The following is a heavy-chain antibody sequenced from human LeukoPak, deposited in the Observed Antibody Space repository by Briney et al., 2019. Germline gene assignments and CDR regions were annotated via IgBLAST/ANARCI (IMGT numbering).Heavy chain of an antibody. D-gene: IGHD2-2*01. J-gene: IGHJ4*02. CDR1: GFTFSSYA. CDR2: ISGSGGST. V-gene: IGHV3-23*01. CDR3: AKGYCASTTCYSRFEN. Sequence: GGSLRLSCAASGFTFSSYAMSWVRQAPGKGLEWVSAISGSGGSTFYADSVKGRFTISRDNSKNTPFLQMNSLRAEDTAVYYCAKGYCASTTCYSRFENWGQGTQVTVSS.